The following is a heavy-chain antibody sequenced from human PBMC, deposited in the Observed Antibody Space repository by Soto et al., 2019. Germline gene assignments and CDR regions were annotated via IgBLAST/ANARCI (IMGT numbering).Heavy chain of an antibody. Sequence: PGGSLRLSCTASEITLNIYWMHWIRQAPGKGLVWVSRINPESTTLTYADSVKGRFTISRDNAKNSLYLQMNSLTAEDTAIYYCARPNEHTALATGFDSWGQGTLVTVSS. CDR2: INPESTTL. V-gene: IGHV3-74*01. CDR1: EITLNIYW. D-gene: IGHD5-18*01. J-gene: IGHJ4*02. CDR3: ARPNEHTALATGFDS.